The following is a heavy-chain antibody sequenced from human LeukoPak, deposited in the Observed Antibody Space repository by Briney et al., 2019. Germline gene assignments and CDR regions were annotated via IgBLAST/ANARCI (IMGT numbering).Heavy chain of an antibody. CDR3: ARESVETLIATTWFDP. D-gene: IGHD2-8*01. V-gene: IGHV3-74*01. Sequence: HTGGSLRLSCAASGFTFSSYCMHWVRQAPGKGLVWVAGIISDGSSTSYADSVKGRFTISRDNAKNTLYLQMNSLRAEDTAVYYCARESVETLIATTWFDPWGQGTLVTVSS. CDR2: IISDGSST. J-gene: IGHJ5*02. CDR1: GFTFSSYC.